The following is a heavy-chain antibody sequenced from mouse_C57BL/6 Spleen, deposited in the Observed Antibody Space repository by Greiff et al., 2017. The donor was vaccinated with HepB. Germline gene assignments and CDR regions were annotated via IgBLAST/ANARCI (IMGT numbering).Heavy chain of an antibody. CDR1: GYTFTSYW. J-gene: IGHJ1*03. CDR2: IDPNSGGT. Sequence: QVQLQQPGAELVKPGASVKLSCKASGYTFTSYWMHWVKQRPGRGLEWIGRIDPNSGGTKYNEKFKSKATLTVDKPSSTAYMQLSSLTSEDSAVYYCARSVITTVVADWDGYFDVWGTGTTVTVSS. D-gene: IGHD1-1*01. V-gene: IGHV1-72*01. CDR3: ARSVITTVVADWDGYFDV.